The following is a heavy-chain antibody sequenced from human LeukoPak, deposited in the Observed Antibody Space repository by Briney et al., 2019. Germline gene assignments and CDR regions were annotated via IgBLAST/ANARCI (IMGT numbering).Heavy chain of an antibody. V-gene: IGHV3-23*01. Sequence: QPGGSLRLSCAASGFTFNSYGMSWVRQAPGKGLEWVSGINNSGDSTYYAESVKGRFTISRDNSKNTLYLQMNSLRAEDTAVYYCAKGQRSYYVEYFQHWGQGTLVTVSS. CDR2: INNSGDST. J-gene: IGHJ1*01. CDR1: GFTFNSYG. CDR3: AKGQRSYYVEYFQH. D-gene: IGHD1-26*01.